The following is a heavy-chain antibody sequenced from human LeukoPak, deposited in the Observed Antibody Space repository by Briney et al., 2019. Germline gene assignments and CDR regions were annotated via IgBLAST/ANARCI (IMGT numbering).Heavy chain of an antibody. CDR3: ARWAIFGGGGAYYYYGMDV. D-gene: IGHD3-3*01. CDR1: GFTFSSYW. J-gene: IGHJ6*02. Sequence: GGSLRLSCAASGFTFSSYWMSWVRQAPGKGLEWVANIKQDGSEKYYVDSVKGRFTISRDNAKNSLYLQMNSLRAEDTAVYYCARWAIFGGGGAYYYYGMDVWGQGTTVTVSS. CDR2: IKQDGSEK. V-gene: IGHV3-7*01.